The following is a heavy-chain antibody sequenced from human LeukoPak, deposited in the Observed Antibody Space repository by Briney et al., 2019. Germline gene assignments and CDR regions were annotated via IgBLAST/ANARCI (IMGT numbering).Heavy chain of an antibody. CDR3: ARHGTGHFDSSGYYYQFDY. J-gene: IGHJ4*02. CDR2: IYYSGST. Sequence: PSETLSLTCTVSGGSISSSSYYWGWIRQPPGKGVVWIGSIYYSGSTYYNPSLKSRITISVDSSKNQFSLKLSSVTAADTAVYYCARHGTGHFDSSGYYYQFDYWGQGTLVTVSS. D-gene: IGHD3-22*01. V-gene: IGHV4-39*01. CDR1: GGSISSSSYY.